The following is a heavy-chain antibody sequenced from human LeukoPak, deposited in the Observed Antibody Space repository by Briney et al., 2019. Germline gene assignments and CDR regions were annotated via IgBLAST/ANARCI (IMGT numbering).Heavy chain of an antibody. CDR3: VRGRGRFYFPDP. J-gene: IGHJ5*02. V-gene: IGHV1-8*01. D-gene: IGHD3-9*01. Sequence: GASVKVSYKASGYTFTSYDINWVRQATGQGLEWMGWMNPNSGNTGYAQKFQGRVTMTRNTSISTAYMELSSLRSEDTAVYYCVRGRGRFYFPDPWGQGTLVAVSS. CDR2: MNPNSGNT. CDR1: GYTFTSYD.